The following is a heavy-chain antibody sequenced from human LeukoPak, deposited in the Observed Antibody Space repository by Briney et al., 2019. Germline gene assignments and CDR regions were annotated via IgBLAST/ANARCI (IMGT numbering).Heavy chain of an antibody. CDR1: GFTFSSYG. Sequence: QPGRSLRLSCAASGFTFSSYGMHWVRQAPGKGLEWVAVISYDGSNKYYADSVKGRFTISRDNSKNTLYLQMNSLRAEDTAVYYYAKDRESWLGFDYWGQGTLVTVSS. V-gene: IGHV3-30*18. CDR2: ISYDGSNK. CDR3: AKDRESWLGFDY. D-gene: IGHD6-19*01. J-gene: IGHJ4*02.